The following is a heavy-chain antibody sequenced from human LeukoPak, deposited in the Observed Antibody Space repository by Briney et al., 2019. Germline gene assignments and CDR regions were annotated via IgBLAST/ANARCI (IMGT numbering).Heavy chain of an antibody. Sequence: GASVKVSCKASGYTFTSYDINWLRQATGQWLEWMGWMNATNGNTGYAQKFQGRVTMTRDTSITTAYMELSNLRSEDTAVYFCARGFERDYYDASGYYSVDWGQGTLVTVSS. CDR1: GYTFTSYD. J-gene: IGHJ4*02. V-gene: IGHV1-8*01. CDR3: ARGFERDYYDASGYYSVD. CDR2: MNATNGNT. D-gene: IGHD3-22*01.